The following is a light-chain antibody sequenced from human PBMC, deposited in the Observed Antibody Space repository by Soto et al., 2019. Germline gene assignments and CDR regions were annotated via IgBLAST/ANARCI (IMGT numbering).Light chain of an antibody. V-gene: IGLV2-14*01. CDR3: SSYTSSSTYV. CDR1: SSDVSGYNY. CDR2: EVS. Sequence: QSVLTQPASVSGSPGQSITLSCTGTSSDVSGYNYVSWYQQHPDKAPKLMIYEVSNRPSGVSNRFSGSKSGNTASLTISGLQAEDEADYYCSSYTSSSTYVFGTGTKLTVL. J-gene: IGLJ1*01.